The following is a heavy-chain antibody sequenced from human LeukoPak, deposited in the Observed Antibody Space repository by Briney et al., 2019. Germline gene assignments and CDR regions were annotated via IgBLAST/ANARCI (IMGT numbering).Heavy chain of an antibody. D-gene: IGHD3-22*01. CDR2: INPNSGGT. CDR1: GYTFAGYY. CDR3: ARDLGAKYYYDSSGYYPLGY. J-gene: IGHJ4*02. V-gene: IGHV1-2*02. Sequence: ASVKVSCKASGYTFAGYYMHWVRQAPGQGLEWMGWINPNSGGTNYAQKFQGRVTMTRDTSISTAYMELSRLRSDDTAVYYCARDLGAKYYYDSSGYYPLGYWGQGTLVTVSS.